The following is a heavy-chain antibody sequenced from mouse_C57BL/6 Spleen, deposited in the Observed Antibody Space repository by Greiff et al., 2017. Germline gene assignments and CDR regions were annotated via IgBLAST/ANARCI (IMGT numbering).Heavy chain of an antibody. D-gene: IGHD2-12*01. CDR3: ASGGYSYDRVFAY. CDR2: IWGVGST. CDR1: GFSLTSYG. V-gene: IGHV2-6*01. J-gene: IGHJ3*01. Sequence: VQLVESGPGLVAPSQSLSITCTVSGFSLTSYGVDWVRQSPGKGLEWLGVIWGVGSTNYNSALKSRLSISKDNSKSQVFLKMNSLQPDDTAMYYCASGGYSYDRVFAYWGQGTLVTVSA.